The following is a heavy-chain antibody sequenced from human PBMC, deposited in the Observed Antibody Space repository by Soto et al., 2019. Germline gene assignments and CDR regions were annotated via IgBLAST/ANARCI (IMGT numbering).Heavy chain of an antibody. CDR2: IYYSGST. D-gene: IGHD7-27*01. J-gene: IGHJ3*02. Sequence: QLQLQESGPGLVKPSETLSLTCTVSGGSISSSSYYWGWIRQPPGKGLEWIGSIYYSGSTYYNPSLKSRVTIAVDTSKNQFSLKLSSVTAADTAVYYCARRELGRDDAFDIWGQGTMVTVSS. V-gene: IGHV4-39*01. CDR1: GGSISSSSYY. CDR3: ARRELGRDDAFDI.